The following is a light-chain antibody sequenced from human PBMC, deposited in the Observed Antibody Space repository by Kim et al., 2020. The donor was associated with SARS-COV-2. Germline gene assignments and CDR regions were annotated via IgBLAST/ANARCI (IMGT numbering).Light chain of an antibody. CDR2: LTS. V-gene: IGKV1-27*01. J-gene: IGKJ4*01. Sequence: DIEMTQSPSSLSASIGDKVTITCRASQGIGNYLAWYQQKPGKSPELLMYLTSVLQSGVSSRFSGSQSGTDFTLTISNLQPEDVATYYCQNHNSGPLAFGGGTKADIK. CDR1: QGIGNY. CDR3: QNHNSGPLA.